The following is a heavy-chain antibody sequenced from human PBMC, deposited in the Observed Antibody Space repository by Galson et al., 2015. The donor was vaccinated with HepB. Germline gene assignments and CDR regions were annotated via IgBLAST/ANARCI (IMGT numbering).Heavy chain of an antibody. Sequence: TLSLTCTVSGGSISSGGYYWSWIRQHPGKGLEWIGYIYYSGSTYYNPSLKSRVTISVDTSKNQFSLKLSSVTAADTAVYYCARDHKGYCSSTSCYEDYYYYGMDVWGQGTTVTVSS. CDR3: ARDHKGYCSSTSCYEDYYYYGMDV. CDR1: GGSISSGGYY. J-gene: IGHJ6*02. D-gene: IGHD2-2*01. V-gene: IGHV4-31*03. CDR2: IYYSGST.